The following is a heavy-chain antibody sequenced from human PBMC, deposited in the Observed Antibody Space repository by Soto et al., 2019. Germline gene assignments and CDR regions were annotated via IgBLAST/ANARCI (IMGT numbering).Heavy chain of an antibody. CDR1: GFTFSSYS. J-gene: IGHJ4*02. CDR3: ARDGYYTSPVCYNGEDY. D-gene: IGHD2-8*01. CDR2: IFVSSTTI. V-gene: IGHV3-48*04. Sequence: PGGSLRLSCVASGFTFSSYSMVWVRQAPGKGLEWVSYIFVSSTTIYYADSVKGRFTVSRDNAQNSLFLLMNSLRAEDTAVYYCARDGYYTSPVCYNGEDYWGQGNLVTVSS.